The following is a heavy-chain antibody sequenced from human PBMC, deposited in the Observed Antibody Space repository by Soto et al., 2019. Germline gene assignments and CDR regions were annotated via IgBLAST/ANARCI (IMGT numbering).Heavy chain of an antibody. Sequence: QVQLVQSGAEVKKPGSSVKVSCKAPGGTFSSYAISWVRQAPGQGLEWMGGIIPIFGTAKYAQKFQGRGTITADESTSTGYMELSSLRSEDTAVYYCARSQGGSSSLDIYSYYYYGMDVWGQGTTVTVSS. J-gene: IGHJ6*02. CDR1: GGTFSSYA. CDR2: IIPIFGTA. V-gene: IGHV1-69*01. CDR3: ARSQGGSSSLDIYSYYYYGMDV. D-gene: IGHD2-15*01.